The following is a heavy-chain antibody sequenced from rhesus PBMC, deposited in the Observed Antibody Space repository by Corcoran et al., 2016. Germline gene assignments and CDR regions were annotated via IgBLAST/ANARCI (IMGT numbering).Heavy chain of an antibody. V-gene: IGHV4-127*01. CDR1: GYSISSGYG. CDR3: ARAGGVFAFDY. J-gene: IGHJ4*01. Sequence: QVQLQESGPGLVTPSETLSLTCAVSGYSISSGYGWRWIRQPPGKGLEWIGYIGGSSGSTNYNPSLKSRVTISKDTAKNQFSLKLSSGTAADTAVYYCARAGGVFAFDYWGQGVLVTVSS. CDR2: IGGSSGST. D-gene: IGHD3-34*01.